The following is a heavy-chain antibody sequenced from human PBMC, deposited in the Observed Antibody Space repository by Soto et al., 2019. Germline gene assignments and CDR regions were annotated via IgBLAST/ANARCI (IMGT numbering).Heavy chain of an antibody. CDR1: GFTFSSYA. CDR3: AKRTLIVATSP. Sequence: GGSLRLSCVASGFTFSSYAMRWVRQAPGKGLEWVSAISGSGGSTYYADSVKGRFTISRDNSKNTLYLQMNSLRAEDTAVYYCAKRTLIVATSPGGQGTLVTVSS. J-gene: IGHJ4*02. D-gene: IGHD5-12*01. CDR2: ISGSGGST. V-gene: IGHV3-23*01.